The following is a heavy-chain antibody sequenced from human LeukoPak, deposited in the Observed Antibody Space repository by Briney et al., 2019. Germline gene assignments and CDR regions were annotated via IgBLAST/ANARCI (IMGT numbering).Heavy chain of an antibody. J-gene: IGHJ4*02. CDR1: GGSISSGDYY. V-gene: IGHV4-30-4*08. CDR2: IYYSGST. Sequence: PSETLSLTCTVSGGSISSGDYYWSWIRQPPGKGVEWIGYIYYSGSTYYNPSLKSRVTISVDTSKNQFSLKLSSVTAADTAVYYCAGYCSSTSCYPLYYFDYWGQGTLVTVSS. CDR3: AGYCSSTSCYPLYYFDY. D-gene: IGHD2-2*01.